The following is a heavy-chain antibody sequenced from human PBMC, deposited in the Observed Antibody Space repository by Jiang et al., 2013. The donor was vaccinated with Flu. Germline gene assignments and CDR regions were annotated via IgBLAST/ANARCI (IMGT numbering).Heavy chain of an antibody. CDR3: ARPAGIVGATRGLGGYYFDY. D-gene: IGHD1-26*01. Sequence: PGASVKVSCKASGYTFTSYYMHWVRQAPGQGLEWMGIINPSGGSTSYAQKFQGRVTMTRDTSTSTVYMELSSLRSEDTAVYYCARPAGIVGATRGLGGYYFDYWGQGTLVTVSS. J-gene: IGHJ4*02. CDR2: INPSGGST. V-gene: IGHV1-46*03. CDR1: GYTFTSYY.